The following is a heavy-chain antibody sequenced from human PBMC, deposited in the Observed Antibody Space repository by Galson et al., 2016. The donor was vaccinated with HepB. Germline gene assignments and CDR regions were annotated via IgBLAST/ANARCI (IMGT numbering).Heavy chain of an antibody. D-gene: IGHD6-13*01. V-gene: IGHV3-11*04. CDR1: GFTLSDLY. CDR3: ARQAASVRRGWFEP. J-gene: IGHJ5*02. CDR2: LSISGNDI. Sequence: SLRLSCAASGFTLSDLYMSWTRQAPGQGLEWVSYLSISGNDIDYEDAVKGRFTISRDKAKNSMYPQMNSLRVYDTAVYYCARQAASVRRGWFEPWGQGTLVTVSS.